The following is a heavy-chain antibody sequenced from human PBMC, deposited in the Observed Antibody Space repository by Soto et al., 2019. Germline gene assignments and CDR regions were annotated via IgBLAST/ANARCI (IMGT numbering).Heavy chain of an antibody. Sequence: ASVKVSCKTSGYTFAAYYIHWIRQAPGQGLEWMGWINPTSGGTVYAQNFQDRVTMTRDTSISTAYMELRRLNSDDTAVYYCARDPDYGEYWGYFFDYWGQGTPVTVSS. CDR3: ARDPDYGEYWGYFFDY. J-gene: IGHJ4*02. CDR2: INPTSGGT. D-gene: IGHD4-17*01. V-gene: IGHV1-2*02. CDR1: GYTFAAYY.